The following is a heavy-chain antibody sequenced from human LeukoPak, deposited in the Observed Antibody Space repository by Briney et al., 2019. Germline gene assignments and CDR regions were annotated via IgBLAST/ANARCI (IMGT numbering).Heavy chain of an antibody. CDR2: ISWNSGSI. D-gene: IGHD6-19*01. J-gene: IGHJ4*02. V-gene: IGHV3-9*01. Sequence: GGSLRLSCAASGFTFSDYYMSWIRQAPGKGLEWVSGISWNSGSIGYADSVKGRFTISRDNAKNSLYLQMNSLRAEDTALYYCATFSSGEFDYWGQGTLVTVSS. CDR3: ATFSSGEFDY. CDR1: GFTFSDYY.